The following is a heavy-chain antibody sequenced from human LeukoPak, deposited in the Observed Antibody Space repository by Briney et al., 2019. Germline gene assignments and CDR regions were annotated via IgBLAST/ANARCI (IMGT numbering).Heavy chain of an antibody. Sequence: GGSLRLSCAASGFTFDDYAMHWVRQAPGKGLEWVSGISWNSGSIGYADSVKGRFTISRDNAKNSLYLQMNSLRAEDMALYYCAKASGPHIVVVPAANEDYYYYMDVWGKGTTVTVSS. V-gene: IGHV3-9*03. CDR1: GFTFDDYA. J-gene: IGHJ6*03. CDR2: ISWNSGSI. D-gene: IGHD2-2*01. CDR3: AKASGPHIVVVPAANEDYYYYMDV.